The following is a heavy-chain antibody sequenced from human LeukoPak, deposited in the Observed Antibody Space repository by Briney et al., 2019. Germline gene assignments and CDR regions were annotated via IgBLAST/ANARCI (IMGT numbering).Heavy chain of an antibody. J-gene: IGHJ4*02. V-gene: IGHV1-3*01. Sequence: ASVKVSCKASGYTFTFYAIHWVRQAPGQRLEWMGWINAGNGNTKYSQKFQGRVTITRDASASTAYMELSSLRSEDTAVYYCARGGAAGGSLYFDYWGQGTLVTVSS. D-gene: IGHD6-13*01. CDR3: ARGGAAGGSLYFDY. CDR1: GYTFTFYA. CDR2: INAGNGNT.